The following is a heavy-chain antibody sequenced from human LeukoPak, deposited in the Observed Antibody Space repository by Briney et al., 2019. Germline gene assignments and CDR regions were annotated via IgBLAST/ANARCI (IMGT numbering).Heavy chain of an antibody. V-gene: IGHV1-3*01. CDR3: ARRVQYCSGGSCYALDY. D-gene: IGHD2-15*01. CDR2: INAGNGNT. CDR1: GYTFTGYA. J-gene: IGHJ4*02. Sequence: ASVKVSCKASGYTFTGYAMHWVRQAPGQRLEWMGWINAGNGNTKYSQKFQGRVTITRDTSASTAYMELSSLRSEDTAVYYCARRVQYCSGGSCYALDYWGQGTLVTVSS.